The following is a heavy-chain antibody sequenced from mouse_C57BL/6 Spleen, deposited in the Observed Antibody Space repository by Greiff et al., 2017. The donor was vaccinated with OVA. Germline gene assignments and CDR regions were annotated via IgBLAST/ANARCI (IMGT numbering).Heavy chain of an antibody. J-gene: IGHJ2*01. CDR1: GYSITSGYY. CDR3: ARDLLSLYFDY. CDR2: ISYDGSN. D-gene: IGHD2-1*01. Sequence: EVKLMESGPGLVKPSQSLSLTCSVTGYSITSGYYWNWIRQFPGNKLEWMGYISYDGSNNYNPSLKNRISITRDTSKNQFFLKLNSVTAEDTATYYCARDLLSLYFDYWGQGTTLTVSS. V-gene: IGHV3-6*01.